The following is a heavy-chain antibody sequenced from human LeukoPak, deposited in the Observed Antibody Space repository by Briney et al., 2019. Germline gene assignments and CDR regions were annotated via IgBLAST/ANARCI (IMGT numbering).Heavy chain of an antibody. CDR2: ISNDEGSS. J-gene: IGHJ6*02. D-gene: IGHD3-3*01. Sequence: GGSLRLSCAASGFTLCSYWMPRVRHAPGRGLVWVSRISNDEGSSRYADSVKGRFTNARDNGKNTLYLQMDSLRAEDTAVYYCTRDSYARSGSLYYYYGMDVWGQGTTVTVSS. V-gene: IGHV3-74*01. CDR1: GFTLCSYW. CDR3: TRDSYARSGSLYYYYGMDV.